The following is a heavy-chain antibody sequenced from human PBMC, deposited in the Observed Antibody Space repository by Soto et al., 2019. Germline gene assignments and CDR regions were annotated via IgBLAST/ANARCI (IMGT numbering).Heavy chain of an antibody. CDR3: ARGDHYDSRGYYPGDY. CDR2: MNPNSGNT. J-gene: IGHJ4*02. Sequence: ASVKVSCKASGYTFTSYDINWVRQAPGQGLEWMGWMNPNSGNTGYAQKFQGRVTMTRNTSISTAYMELRSLRSDDTAVYYCARGDHYDSRGYYPGDYWGQGTLVTVSS. CDR1: GYTFTSYD. D-gene: IGHD3-22*01. V-gene: IGHV1-8*01.